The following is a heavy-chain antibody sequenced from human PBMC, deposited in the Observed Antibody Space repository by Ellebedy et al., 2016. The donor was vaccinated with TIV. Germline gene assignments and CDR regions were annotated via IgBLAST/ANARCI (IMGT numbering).Heavy chain of an antibody. CDR3: APTLPEEKIEKPPRF. V-gene: IGHV3-74*01. CDR2: VNHDGSNT. CDR1: GFTFSNHW. D-gene: IGHD5-24*01. Sequence: GESLKISCAASGFTFSNHWMFWVRQAPGMGLVWVSRVNHDGSNTLYADSVKGRFTISRDNSKNTLYLQMDSLRAEDTAVYYCAPTLPEEKIEKPPRFWGQGTLVTVSS. J-gene: IGHJ4*02.